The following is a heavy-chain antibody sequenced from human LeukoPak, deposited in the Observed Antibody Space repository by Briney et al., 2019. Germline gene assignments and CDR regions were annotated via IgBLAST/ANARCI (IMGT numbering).Heavy chain of an antibody. Sequence: SETLSLTCSVSGYSISSGYYWGWIRQPPGKGLEWIGSIYQSGTTSYNPSLKSRVTISVDTSKNQFSLKLSSVTAADTAVYYCAREVNHYGLRRNSFDPWGQGTKVTVSS. CDR3: AREVNHYGLRRNSFDP. CDR2: IYQSGTT. V-gene: IGHV4-38-2*02. J-gene: IGHJ5*02. CDR1: GYSISSGYY. D-gene: IGHD3-10*01.